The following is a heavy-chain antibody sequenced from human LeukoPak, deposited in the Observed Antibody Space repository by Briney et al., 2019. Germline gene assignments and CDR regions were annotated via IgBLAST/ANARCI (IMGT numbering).Heavy chain of an antibody. CDR1: GGSISSYY. D-gene: IGHD6-19*01. V-gene: IGHV4-59*01. CDR2: IYYSGST. CDR3: ARFPGIAVAGHYYYYGMDV. J-gene: IGHJ6*02. Sequence: SETLSLTCTVSGGSISSYYWSWIRQPPGKGLEWIGYIYYSGSTNYNPSLKSRVTISVDTSKNQFSLKLSSVTAADTAVYYCARFPGIAVAGHYYYYGMDVWGQGTTVTVSS.